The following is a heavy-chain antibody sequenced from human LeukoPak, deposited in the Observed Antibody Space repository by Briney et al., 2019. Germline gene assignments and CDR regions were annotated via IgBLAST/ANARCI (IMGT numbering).Heavy chain of an antibody. J-gene: IGHJ6*02. Sequence: GESLRLSCAASGSNITYNYMTWVRQAPGKGLEWVSLINSGGDTYYADSLKGRITVSRDTSNNALFLQMSGLRPEDTAVYYCARTSFYYDMDVWGQGTRSPSP. D-gene: IGHD3-16*02. CDR3: ARTSFYYDMDV. V-gene: IGHV3-53*05. CDR1: GSNITYNY. CDR2: INSGGDT.